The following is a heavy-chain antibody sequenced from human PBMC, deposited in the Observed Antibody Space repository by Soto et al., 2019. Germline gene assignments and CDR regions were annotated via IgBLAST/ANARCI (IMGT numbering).Heavy chain of an antibody. CDR3: ARGEQYSGRIFDY. D-gene: IGHD1-26*01. J-gene: IGHJ4*01. CDR2: TYYRSKWYY. V-gene: IGHV6-1*01. CDR1: GDSASSNSAG. Sequence: PSQTLSLTCVITGDSASSNSAGWSWVRQSPSRGLEWLGRTYYRSKWYYEYAVSVRGRITINPDTPKNQYSLQLNSVTPEDTAVYFCARGEQYSGRIFDYWGQGTLVTVSS.